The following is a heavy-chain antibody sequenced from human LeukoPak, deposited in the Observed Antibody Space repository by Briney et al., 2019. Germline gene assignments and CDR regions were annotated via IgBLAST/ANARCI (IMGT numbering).Heavy chain of an antibody. D-gene: IGHD5-18*01. J-gene: IGHJ6*03. Sequence: ASVKVSCKASGYTFTSYGISWVRQAPGQGLEWMGWISAYNGNTNYAQKLQGRVTMTTDTSTSTAYMELRSLRSDDTAVYYCARAGIQLWPPYYYYYMDVWGKGTTVTISS. CDR1: GYTFTSYG. CDR3: ARAGIQLWPPYYYYYMDV. CDR2: ISAYNGNT. V-gene: IGHV1-18*01.